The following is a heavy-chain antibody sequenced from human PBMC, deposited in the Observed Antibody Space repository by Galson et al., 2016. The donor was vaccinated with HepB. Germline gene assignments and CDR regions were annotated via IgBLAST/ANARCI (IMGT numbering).Heavy chain of an antibody. Sequence: SLRLSCAASGFSFTSYAISWVRRAPGKGPEWISAINNKGVTTYYADSVKGRFTISRDNSKNTVSLQMNSLRAEDTAVYFCARDKSSGYSDAFDMWGQGTMVTVSS. V-gene: IGHV3-23*01. CDR3: ARDKSSGYSDAFDM. D-gene: IGHD3-22*01. J-gene: IGHJ3*02. CDR2: INNKGVTT. CDR1: GFSFTSYA.